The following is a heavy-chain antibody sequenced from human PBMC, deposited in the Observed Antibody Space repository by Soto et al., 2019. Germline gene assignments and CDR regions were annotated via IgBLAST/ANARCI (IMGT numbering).Heavy chain of an antibody. V-gene: IGHV3-7*01. J-gene: IGHJ6*02. CDR3: SGGSPGYYYAMDV. D-gene: IGHD2-15*01. Sequence: GGSLRLSCAASGFTFSSYWMSWVRQAPGKGLEWVANIKQDGSEKYYVDSVKGRFTISRDNSKNSLYLQMNSLRAEDTAVFYCSGGSPGYYYAMDVWGQGTTVTVSS. CDR1: GFTFSSYW. CDR2: IKQDGSEK.